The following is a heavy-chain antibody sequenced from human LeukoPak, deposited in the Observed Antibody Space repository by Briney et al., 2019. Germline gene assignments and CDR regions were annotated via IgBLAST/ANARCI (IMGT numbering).Heavy chain of an antibody. Sequence: GWSLRLSCAASGFTFSSYEMNWVRQAPGKGLEWVSYISSSGSTIYYADSVKGRFTISRDNAKNSLYLQMNSLRAEDTAVYYCARLIAAAGTYYYYYYGMDVWGQGTTVTVSS. J-gene: IGHJ6*02. CDR2: ISSSGSTI. CDR1: GFTFSSYE. D-gene: IGHD6-13*01. V-gene: IGHV3-48*03. CDR3: ARLIAAAGTYYYYYYGMDV.